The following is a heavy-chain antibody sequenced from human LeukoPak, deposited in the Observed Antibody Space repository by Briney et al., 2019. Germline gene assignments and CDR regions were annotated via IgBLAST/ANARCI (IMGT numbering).Heavy chain of an antibody. J-gene: IGHJ5*02. D-gene: IGHD3-22*01. CDR3: ARTENYDDSSGYYNCFDP. CDR2: IYYSGST. CDR1: GGSISSYY. V-gene: IGHV4-59*01. Sequence: SETLSLTSTVSGGSISSYYWSWIRPHPGKGLEWVGYIYYSGSTNYNPSLKSRVTISVDTSKNQFSLKLSSVTAADTAVYYCARTENYDDSSGYYNCFDPWGQGTLIIVS.